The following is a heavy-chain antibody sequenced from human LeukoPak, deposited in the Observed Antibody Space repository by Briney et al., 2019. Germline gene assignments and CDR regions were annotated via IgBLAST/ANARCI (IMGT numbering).Heavy chain of an antibody. D-gene: IGHD5-12*01. V-gene: IGHV1-69*04. CDR1: GGTFSSYA. J-gene: IGHJ4*02. CDR3: ARGIHYSGYN. Sequence: ASVKVSCKASGGTFSSYAISWVRQAPGQGLEWMGRIIPILGIANYAQKFQGRVTMTRNTSISTAYMELSSLRSEDTAVYYCARGIHYSGYNWGQGTLVTVSS. CDR2: IIPILGIA.